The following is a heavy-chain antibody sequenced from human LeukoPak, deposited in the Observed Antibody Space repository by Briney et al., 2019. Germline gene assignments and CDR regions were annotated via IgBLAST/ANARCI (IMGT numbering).Heavy chain of an antibody. CDR3: AKELRYFDWLPQYYFDY. CDR2: ISGSGGST. Sequence: GGSLRLSCAASGFTFSSYAMSWVRQAPGKGLEWVSAISGSGGSTYYADSVKGRFTISRDNSKNTLYLQMNSLRAEDTAVYYCAKELRYFDWLPQYYFDYWGQGTLVTVSS. J-gene: IGHJ4*02. D-gene: IGHD3-9*01. CDR1: GFTFSSYA. V-gene: IGHV3-23*01.